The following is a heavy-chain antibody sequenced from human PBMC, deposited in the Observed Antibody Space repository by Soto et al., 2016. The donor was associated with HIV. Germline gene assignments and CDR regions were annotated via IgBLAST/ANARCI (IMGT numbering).Heavy chain of an antibody. D-gene: IGHD6-19*01. V-gene: IGHV3-9*01. CDR2: ISWNSGNI. Sequence: EVQLVESGGGLVQPGRSLRLSCAASGFSFDEYAMHWVRQVPGEGLEWVSGISWNSGNIGYADSVKGRFTISRDNAKNSLVLQMNSLRPEDTAFYYCVKDNSGWYYFDYWGQGTLVHRLL. CDR3: VKDNSGWYYFDY. CDR1: GFSFDEYA. J-gene: IGHJ4*02.